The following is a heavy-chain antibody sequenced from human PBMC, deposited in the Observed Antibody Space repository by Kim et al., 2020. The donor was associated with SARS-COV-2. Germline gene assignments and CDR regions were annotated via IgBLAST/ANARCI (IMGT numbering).Heavy chain of an antibody. D-gene: IGHD6-19*01. CDR3: ARDLGFSSDGSGY. J-gene: IGHJ4*02. V-gene: IGHV3-33*01. Sequence: YAESGKGRFTISRDNSKNTLYLQMNSRRAEDTAVYYCARDLGFSSDGSGYWGQGTLVTVSS.